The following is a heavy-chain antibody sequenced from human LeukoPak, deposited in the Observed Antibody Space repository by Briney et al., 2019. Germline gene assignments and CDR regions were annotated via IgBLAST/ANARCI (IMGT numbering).Heavy chain of an antibody. CDR1: GDTFSSYA. Sequence: SVKVSCKASGDTFSSYAISWVRQAPGQGLEWMGRIIPIFGTANYAQKFQGRVTITADESTSTAYMELSSLRSEDTAVYYCARGGGSGSQFYYYYGMDVWGKGTTVTVSS. J-gene: IGHJ6*04. CDR3: ARGGGSGSQFYYYYGMDV. D-gene: IGHD3-10*01. CDR2: IIPIFGTA. V-gene: IGHV1-69*01.